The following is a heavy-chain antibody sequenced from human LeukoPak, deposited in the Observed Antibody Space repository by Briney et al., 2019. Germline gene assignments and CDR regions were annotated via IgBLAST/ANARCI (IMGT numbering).Heavy chain of an antibody. CDR3: VRHISANTGYFDS. CDR1: DGSVSSGTYY. Sequence: SETLSLTCTISDGSVSSGTYYWGWIRQSPGKGLEWIGSIHYSGSSYYNPSLKSRAAIFVDTSRDQVSMDLSYVTAADTALYYCVRHISANTGYFDSCGQGTLVTISS. V-gene: IGHV4-39*01. J-gene: IGHJ4*02. CDR2: IHYSGSS.